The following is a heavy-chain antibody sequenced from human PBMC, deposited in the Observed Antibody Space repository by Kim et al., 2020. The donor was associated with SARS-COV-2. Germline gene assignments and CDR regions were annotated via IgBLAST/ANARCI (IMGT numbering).Heavy chain of an antibody. CDR2: IWYDGSNK. Sequence: GGSLRLSCAASGFTFSSYGMHWVRQAPGKGLEWVAVIWYDGSNKYYADSVKGRFTISRDNSKNTLYLQMNSLRAEDTAVYYWATEPGDYDALRSFDYWGQGTLVTVSS. V-gene: IGHV3-33*01. J-gene: IGHJ4*02. D-gene: IGHD4-17*01. CDR3: ATEPGDYDALRSFDY. CDR1: GFTFSSYG.